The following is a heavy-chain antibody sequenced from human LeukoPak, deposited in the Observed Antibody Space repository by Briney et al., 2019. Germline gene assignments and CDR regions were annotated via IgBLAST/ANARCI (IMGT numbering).Heavy chain of an antibody. D-gene: IGHD6-19*01. J-gene: IGHJ4*02. CDR3: ARSTTSGWYFDY. CDR2: SSRGGNTI. V-gene: IGHV3-11*04. Sequence: AGGSLRLSCAASGFTFSDYYMSWIRQAPGKGLEWVSHSSRGGNTIYYADSVKGRFTISRDNAKNSLYLQMNSLRAEDTAIYYCARSTTSGWYFDYWGQGTLVTVSS. CDR1: GFTFSDYY.